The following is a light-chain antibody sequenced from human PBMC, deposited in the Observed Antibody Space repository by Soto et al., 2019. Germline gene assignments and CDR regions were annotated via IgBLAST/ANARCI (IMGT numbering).Light chain of an antibody. V-gene: IGLV3-21*02. CDR3: QVWDSSSVHYV. CDR2: GDS. J-gene: IGLJ1*01. CDR1: NIGSKS. Sequence: SDERTQPPAVSVAPGQTARITCGGSNIGSKSVHWYQQKPGQAPVLVVYGDSDRPSGVPERFSGSNSGNTATLTISRVEAGDEADYYCQVWDSSSVHYVFGTGTRLTVL.